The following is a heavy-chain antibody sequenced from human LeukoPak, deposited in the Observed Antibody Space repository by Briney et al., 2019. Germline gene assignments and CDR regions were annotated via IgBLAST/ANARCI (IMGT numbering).Heavy chain of an antibody. D-gene: IGHD2-15*01. J-gene: IGHJ6*03. CDR3: ARLGGRYCSGGSCYLYYYYMDV. CDR2: INHSGST. V-gene: IGHV4-34*01. CDR1: GGSFSGYY. Sequence: SETLSLTCAVYGGSFSGYYWSWIRQPPGKGVEWIGEINHSGSTNYNPSLKSRVPMSVDTSKNQFSLKLSSVTAADPAVYYCARLGGRYCSGGSCYLYYYYMDVWGKGTTVTISS.